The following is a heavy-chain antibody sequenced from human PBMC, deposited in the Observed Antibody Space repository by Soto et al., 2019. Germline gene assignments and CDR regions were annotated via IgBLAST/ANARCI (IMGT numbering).Heavy chain of an antibody. CDR1: GYTFTNHG. D-gene: IGHD2-15*01. J-gene: IGHJ4*02. CDR2: ISTDNGNA. CDR3: AREGGFCTGGSCYCDY. Sequence: ASVKVSCKASGYTFTNHGISWVRQAPGQGPEWMGWISTDNGNANYAQYLQGRATMTTDTSTSTAYMELRSLRSDDTAVYYCAREGGFCTGGSCYCDYWGQGTLVTVSS. V-gene: IGHV1-18*01.